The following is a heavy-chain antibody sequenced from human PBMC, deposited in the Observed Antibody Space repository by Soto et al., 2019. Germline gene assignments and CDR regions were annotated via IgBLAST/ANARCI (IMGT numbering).Heavy chain of an antibody. J-gene: IGHJ6*02. D-gene: IGHD1-26*01. Sequence: SETLSLTCTVSGGSISSGGYYWSWIRQHPGKGLEWIGYIYYSGSTYYNPSLKSRVTISVDTSKNQFSLKLSSVTAADTAVYYCARDAKSGSYYYYYGMDVWGQGTTVTVSS. CDR1: GGSISSGGYY. CDR3: ARDAKSGSYYYYYGMDV. V-gene: IGHV4-31*03. CDR2: IYYSGST.